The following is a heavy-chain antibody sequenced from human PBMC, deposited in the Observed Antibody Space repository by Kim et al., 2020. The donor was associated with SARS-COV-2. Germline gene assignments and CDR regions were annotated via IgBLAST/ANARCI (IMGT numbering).Heavy chain of an antibody. Sequence: SETLSLTCTVSGGSISSGDYYWSWIRQPPGKGLEWIGYIYYSGSTYYNPSLKSRVTISVDTSKNQFSLKLSSVTAADTAVYYCARHASLAGGAFDIWGQGTMVTVSS. D-gene: IGHD2-2*01. CDR3: ARHASLAGGAFDI. J-gene: IGHJ3*02. CDR2: IYYSGST. CDR1: GGSISSGDYY. V-gene: IGHV4-30-4*01.